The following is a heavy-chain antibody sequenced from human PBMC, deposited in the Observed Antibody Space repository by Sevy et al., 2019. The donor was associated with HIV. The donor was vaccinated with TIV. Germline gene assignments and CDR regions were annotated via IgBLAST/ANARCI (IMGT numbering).Heavy chain of an antibody. CDR3: ARVAVSYCTNDCYHRFDY. Sequence: GGSLRLSCAVSGFSFSHYAFHWVRQAPGKGLEWVSLISYDGTDKYYADSVKGRFTISRDNSKNTLYLQMNSLSGNDTAVYYCARVAVSYCTNDCYHRFDYWGPGALVTVSS. D-gene: IGHD2-8*01. J-gene: IGHJ4*02. CDR1: GFSFSHYA. CDR2: ISYDGTDK. V-gene: IGHV3-30-3*01.